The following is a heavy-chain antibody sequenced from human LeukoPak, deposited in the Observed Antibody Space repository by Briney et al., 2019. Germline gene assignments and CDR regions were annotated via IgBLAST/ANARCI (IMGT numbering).Heavy chain of an antibody. Sequence: GGSLRLSCAASGFTFSNYWMSWVRQAPGKGLEWVANIKQDGSEKHYVDSVKGRFTTSRDNAKNSLYLQMNNLRAEDTAVYYCARDSYYMDVWGKGTTVTVSS. CDR3: ARDSYYMDV. CDR1: GFTFSNYW. J-gene: IGHJ6*03. V-gene: IGHV3-7*01. CDR2: IKQDGSEK.